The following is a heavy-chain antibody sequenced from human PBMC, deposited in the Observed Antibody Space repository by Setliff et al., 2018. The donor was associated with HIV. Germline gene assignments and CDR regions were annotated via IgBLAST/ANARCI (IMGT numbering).Heavy chain of an antibody. CDR1: GGSINSRSYY. D-gene: IGHD2-8*02. CDR2: IYFSGTP. J-gene: IGHJ4*01. V-gene: IGHV4-39*01. CDR3: ARRGMWSYETGGNPTATFDY. Sequence: SETLSLTCTVSGGSINSRSYYWAWIRQPPGKGLEWVASIYFSGTPYYNPSLKNRVTISVDTSKNQFSLKLSSVTAADTAVYYCARRGMWSYETGGNPTATFDYWGHGVLVTVSS.